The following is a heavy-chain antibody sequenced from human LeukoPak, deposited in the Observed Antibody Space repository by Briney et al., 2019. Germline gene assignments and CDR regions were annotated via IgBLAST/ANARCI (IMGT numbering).Heavy chain of an antibody. D-gene: IGHD2-2*01. V-gene: IGHV3-74*01. CDR3: ARDWEGYCSSTSCYGY. CDR2: INTDGSTT. CDR1: GFTFSGYW. J-gene: IGHJ4*02. Sequence: GGSLRLSCAASGFTFSGYWMHWVRQAPGKGLVWVSIINTDGSTTRYADSVKGRFTISRDNAKNTLYLQMNSLRAEDTAVYYCARDWEGYCSSTSCYGYWGQGTLVTVSS.